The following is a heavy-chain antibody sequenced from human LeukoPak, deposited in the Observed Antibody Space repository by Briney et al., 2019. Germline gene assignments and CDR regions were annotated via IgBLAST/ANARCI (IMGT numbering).Heavy chain of an antibody. CDR3: ARDHRLRWKYFDL. CDR2: IYYTGST. D-gene: IGHD4-23*01. J-gene: IGHJ2*01. Sequence: SETLSLTCTVSGDSISSYYWIWIRQPPGKGLEWIGYIYYTGSTNYSPSLKSRVTISVDTSKNQFSLKLNSVTAADTAVYYCARDHRLRWKYFDLWGRGTLVTVSS. CDR1: GDSISSYY. V-gene: IGHV4-59*01.